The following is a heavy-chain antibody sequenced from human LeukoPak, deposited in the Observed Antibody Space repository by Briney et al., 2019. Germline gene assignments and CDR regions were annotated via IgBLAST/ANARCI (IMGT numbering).Heavy chain of an antibody. Sequence: PSETLSLTCTVSGGSISSYYWSWIRQPPGKGLEWIGYIYYSGSTNYNPSLKSRVTISVDTSKNQFSLKLSSVTATDTAVYYCARDSNYYGSGSYYSRDAFDIWGQGTMVTVSS. J-gene: IGHJ3*02. CDR2: IYYSGST. CDR1: GGSISSYY. CDR3: ARDSNYYGSGSYYSRDAFDI. D-gene: IGHD3-10*01. V-gene: IGHV4-59*01.